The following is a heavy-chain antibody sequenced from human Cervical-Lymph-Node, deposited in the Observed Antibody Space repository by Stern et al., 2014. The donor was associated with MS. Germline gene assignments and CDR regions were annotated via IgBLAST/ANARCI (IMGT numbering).Heavy chain of an antibody. CDR3: ASCGGACSYHYYAMDV. CDR2: MNPNSGDT. Sequence: HVQLVESGAEVKKPGASVKVSCKASGYTFTSFDFNWVRQAPGQGLEWMGWMNPNSGDTGYAQKFQGRLTMTRNTSITTAYMELSSLSSEDTAVYYCASCGGACSYHYYAMDVWGQGTTVTVSS. CDR1: GYTFTSFD. J-gene: IGHJ6*02. D-gene: IGHD2-21*02. V-gene: IGHV1-8*01.